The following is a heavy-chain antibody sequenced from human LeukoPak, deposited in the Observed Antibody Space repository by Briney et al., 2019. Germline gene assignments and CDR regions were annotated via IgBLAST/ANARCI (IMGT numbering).Heavy chain of an antibody. J-gene: IGHJ4*02. CDR1: GGSISSYY. CDR3: ARQNYGAAPLRY. V-gene: IGHV4-34*01. D-gene: IGHD4/OR15-4a*01. CDR2: INHSGRT. Sequence: SETLSLTCTVSGGSISSYYWSWVRQPPGKGLEWIGEINHSGRTNYNPSLKSRVTISVDTSKNQFSLKLSSVTAADTAVYYCARQNYGAAPLRYWGQGTLVTVSS.